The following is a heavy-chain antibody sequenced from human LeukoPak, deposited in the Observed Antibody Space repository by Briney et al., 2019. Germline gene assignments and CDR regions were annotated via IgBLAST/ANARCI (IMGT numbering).Heavy chain of an antibody. CDR1: GFTFHSYG. CDR3: AKDHCSSTSCYDEYYMDV. V-gene: IGHV3-30*02. Sequence: GGSLRLSCGASGFTFHSYGLHWVRQAPGKGLEGVAFIRYDGSNKYYADSVKGRFTISRDNSKNTLYLQMNSLRAEDTAVYYCAKDHCSSTSCYDEYYMDVWGKGTTVTVSS. J-gene: IGHJ6*03. D-gene: IGHD2-2*01. CDR2: IRYDGSNK.